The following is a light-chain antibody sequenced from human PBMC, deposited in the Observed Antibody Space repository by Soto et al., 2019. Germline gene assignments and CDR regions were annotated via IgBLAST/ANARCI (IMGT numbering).Light chain of an antibody. CDR1: QSFRGL. CDR3: QQRHMWPIT. J-gene: IGKJ5*01. Sequence: VSTQAAVPLSLSPGESATLSCRASQSFRGLLAWYQQKPGQAPRLLIYDAYNRATGIPPRFSGSGSGTDFTLTISSLEPEDSAVYYCQQRHMWPITFGQGTRLEIK. V-gene: IGKV3-11*01. CDR2: DAY.